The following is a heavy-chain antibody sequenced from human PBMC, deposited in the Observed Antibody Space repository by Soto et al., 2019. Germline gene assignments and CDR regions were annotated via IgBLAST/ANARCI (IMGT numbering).Heavy chain of an antibody. Sequence: QVQLVQSGAEVKKPGSSVKVSCKASGGTFSSYAISWVRQAPGQGLEWMGGIIPIFGTANYAQKFQGRVTITADESTSTAYRGLSSLSSEDTALYYCSRSYGGNLLDPFDYWGQGTLVTVSS. J-gene: IGHJ4*02. CDR1: GGTFSSYA. CDR3: SRSYGGNLLDPFDY. CDR2: IIPIFGTA. V-gene: IGHV1-69*12. D-gene: IGHD4-17*01.